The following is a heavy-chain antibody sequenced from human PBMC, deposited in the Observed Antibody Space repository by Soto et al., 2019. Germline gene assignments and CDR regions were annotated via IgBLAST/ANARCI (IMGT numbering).Heavy chain of an antibody. CDR3: ARVKDSRFICGSTSCYYYGMDV. J-gene: IGHJ6*02. CDR2: IIPIFYAV. V-gene: IGHV1-69*13. CDR1: GGTFSNYA. Sequence: ASVKVSCKTPGGTFSNYAISWVRQAPGQGLEWMGGIIPIFYAVKYAEKFQGRVTITADESTSTAYMELSSLGSEDTAVYYCARVKDSRFICGSTSCYYYGMDVWAQGTTVTVSS. D-gene: IGHD2-2*01.